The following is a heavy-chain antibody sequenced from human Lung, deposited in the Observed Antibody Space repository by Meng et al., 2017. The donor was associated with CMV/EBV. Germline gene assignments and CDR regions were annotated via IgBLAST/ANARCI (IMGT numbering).Heavy chain of an antibody. Sequence: SLKISCAASGFTFDDFAMHWVRQAPGEGLEWVSGISGNTGFIGYADSVKGRFTISRDNAKKTLSLQMNTRRSEDTALYYCAKGGGERVTFDAMDVGGQGTTVTVPS. J-gene: IGHJ6*02. CDR1: GFTFDDFA. V-gene: IGHV3-9*01. CDR2: ISGNTGFI. D-gene: IGHD2-21*02. CDR3: AKGGGERVTFDAMDV.